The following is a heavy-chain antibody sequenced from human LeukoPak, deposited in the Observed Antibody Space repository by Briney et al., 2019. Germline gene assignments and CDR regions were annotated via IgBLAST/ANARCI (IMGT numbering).Heavy chain of an antibody. V-gene: IGHV1-69*08. Sequence: SVKLSCKASGGTVTSYTISWMRLGPGQGIELKGRVTPIYGTANYAQKFQGRVTITADQSKSPDYMELSSLRSEDTAVDYCARDSEDNDSSSYSPRDYWGQGTLVTVSS. CDR1: GGTVTSYT. CDR2: VTPIYGTA. D-gene: IGHD3-22*01. CDR3: ARDSEDNDSSSYSPRDY. J-gene: IGHJ4*02.